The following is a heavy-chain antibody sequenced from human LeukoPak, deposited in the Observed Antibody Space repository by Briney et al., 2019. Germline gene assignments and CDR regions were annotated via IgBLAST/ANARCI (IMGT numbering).Heavy chain of an antibody. Sequence: ASVKVSCKASGYTFTSYDINWVRQATGQGLEWMGWMNPNSGNTGYAQKFQGRVTMTRNTSISTAYMELSSLRSEDTAVYYCATGVGYSSSWYFDYWGQGTLVTVSS. CDR2: MNPNSGNT. D-gene: IGHD6-13*01. V-gene: IGHV1-8*01. CDR1: GYTFTSYD. J-gene: IGHJ4*02. CDR3: ATGVGYSSSWYFDY.